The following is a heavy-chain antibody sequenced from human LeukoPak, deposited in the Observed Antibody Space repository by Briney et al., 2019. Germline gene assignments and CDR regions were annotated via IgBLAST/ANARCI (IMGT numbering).Heavy chain of an antibody. CDR3: ARRGLQFVNFDY. V-gene: IGHV4-59*08. J-gene: IGHJ4*02. CDR2: IYYSGST. CDR1: GFTFSSYA. Sequence: GSLRLSCAASGFTFSSYAMSWVRQAPGKGLEWIGYIYYSGSTNYNPSLKSRVTISVDTSKNQFSLKLSSVTAAYTAVYYCARRGLQFVNFDYWGQGTLVTVSS. D-gene: IGHD5-24*01.